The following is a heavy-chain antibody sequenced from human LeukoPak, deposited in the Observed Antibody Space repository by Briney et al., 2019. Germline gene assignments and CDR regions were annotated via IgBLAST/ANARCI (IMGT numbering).Heavy chain of an antibody. CDR1: GYTFTGYY. CDR2: INPNSGGT. D-gene: IGHD2-2*01. V-gene: IGHV1-2*06. CDR3: ASWGYCSSTSCRDV. J-gene: IGHJ6*04. Sequence: ASVKVSCKASGYTFTGYYMHWARQAPGQGLEWMGRINPNSGGTNYAQKFQGRVTMTRDTSISTAYMELSRLRSDDTAVYYCASWGYCSSTSCRDVWGKGTTVTVSS.